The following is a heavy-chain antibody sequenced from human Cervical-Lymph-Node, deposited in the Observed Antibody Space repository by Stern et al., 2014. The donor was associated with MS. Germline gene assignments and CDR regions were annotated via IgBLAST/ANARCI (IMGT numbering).Heavy chain of an antibody. CDR2: ISSSSYYI. D-gene: IGHD2-2*01. CDR3: ARTRLDIVMVPDDVGYYYGIDG. J-gene: IGHJ6*02. V-gene: IGHV3-21*01. CDR1: GFMFGTYS. Sequence: EVQLEESGGGLVKPGGSLRLSCAASGFMFGTYSMNWVRQAPGKGLEWVSSISSSSYYIYYADLVKGRFTISRDNAKNSLYLQINSLRVEDTAVYYCARTRLDIVMVPDDVGYYYGIDGWGQGTTVTVSS.